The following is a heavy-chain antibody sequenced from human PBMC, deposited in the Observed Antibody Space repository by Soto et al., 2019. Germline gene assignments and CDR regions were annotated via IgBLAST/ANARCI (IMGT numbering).Heavy chain of an antibody. CDR3: PRGPRADSSGTAHH. CDR2: ISDDGPTT. V-gene: IGHV3-74*01. J-gene: IGHJ5*02. D-gene: IGHD1-26*01. Sequence: PGGSLRLSCVVSGVTVSIYWMDWVRQVPGQRPFWVSRISDDGPTTNYADTVRGRFTISRDNSKNPLYLQINNLKPDDPAIYYCPRGPRADSSGTAHHWGQGTPVTVSS. CDR1: GVTVSIYW.